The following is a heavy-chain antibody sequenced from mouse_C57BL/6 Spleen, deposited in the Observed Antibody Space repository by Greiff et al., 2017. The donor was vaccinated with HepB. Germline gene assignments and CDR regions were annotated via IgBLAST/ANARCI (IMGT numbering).Heavy chain of an antibody. CDR1: GFTFSDYY. J-gene: IGHJ4*01. CDR2: INYDGSST. Sequence: EVLLVESEGGLVQPGSSMKLSCTASGFTFSDYYMAWVRQVPEKGLEWVANINYDGSSTYYLDSLKSRFIISRDNAKNILYLQMSSLTSEDTATYYCARGFYYAMDYWGQGTSVTVSS. CDR3: ARGFYYAMDY. V-gene: IGHV5-16*01.